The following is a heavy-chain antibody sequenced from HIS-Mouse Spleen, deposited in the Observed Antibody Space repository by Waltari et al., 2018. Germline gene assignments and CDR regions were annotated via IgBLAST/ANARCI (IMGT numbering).Heavy chain of an antibody. V-gene: IGHV1-69*01. CDR1: GGTFSSYA. CDR2: IIPIFGTA. Sequence: QVQLVQSGAEVKKPGSSVKVSCKASGGTFSSYAISWVRRAPGQGLEWRGGIIPIFGTANYAQKFQGRVTITADESTSTAYMELSSLRSEDTAVYYCARDVGYCTNGVCYNHYGMDVWGQGTTVTVSS. CDR3: ARDVGYCTNGVCYNHYGMDV. J-gene: IGHJ6*02. D-gene: IGHD2-8*01.